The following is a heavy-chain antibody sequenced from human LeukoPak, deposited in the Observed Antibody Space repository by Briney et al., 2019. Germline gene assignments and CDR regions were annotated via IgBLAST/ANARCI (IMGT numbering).Heavy chain of an antibody. CDR2: ISYDGSNK. J-gene: IGHJ4*02. V-gene: IGHV3-30*06. CDR3: AKDLVIAVAGNHDY. D-gene: IGHD6-19*01. Sequence: GGSLRLSCAASGFLFSSYGMHWVRQAPGKGLEWVAVISYDGSNKYYADSVKGRFTISRDNSKNTLYLQMNSLRAEDTAVYYCAKDLVIAVAGNHDYWGQGTLVTVSS. CDR1: GFLFSSYG.